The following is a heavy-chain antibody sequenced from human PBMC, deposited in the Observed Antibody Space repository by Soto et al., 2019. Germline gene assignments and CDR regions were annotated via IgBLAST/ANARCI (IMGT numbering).Heavy chain of an antibody. CDR3: ARRPSTMVRGDFFDY. V-gene: IGHV4-59*08. CDR2: IYYSGST. CDR1: GGSISSYY. J-gene: IGHJ4*02. D-gene: IGHD3-10*01. Sequence: SETLSLTCTVSGGSISSYYWSWIRQPPGKGLEWIGYIYYSGSTNYNPSLKSRVTISVDTSKNQFSLKLSSVTAADTAVYYCARRPSTMVRGDFFDYWGQGTLVTVSS.